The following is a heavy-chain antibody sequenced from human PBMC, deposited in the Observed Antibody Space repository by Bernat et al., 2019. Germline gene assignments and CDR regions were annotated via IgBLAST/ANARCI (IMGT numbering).Heavy chain of an antibody. CDR1: ASSIRSSSYY. Sequence: LQLQASGPGLVKPSQTLSLPCTVSASSIRSSSYYWCWIRQPPGNWLEWIGRIYPRGSTYYNPSLKSRVTISVDTSKNQFSQKLSSVTAADTAEYYCARQSHNCDCWSGYYCYWGQGTLVTVSS. CDR2: IYPRGST. CDR3: ARQSHNCDCWSGYYCY. J-gene: IGHJ4*02. D-gene: IGHD3-3*01. V-gene: IGHV4-39*01.